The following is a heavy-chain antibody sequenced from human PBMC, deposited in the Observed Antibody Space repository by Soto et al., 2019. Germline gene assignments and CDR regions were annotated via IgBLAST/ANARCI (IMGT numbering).Heavy chain of an antibody. J-gene: IGHJ4*02. CDR3: ARQIYDSDTGPNFQYYFDS. D-gene: IGHD3-22*01. Sequence: PGESLKISCQGSGYSFAGYWITWVRQKPGKGLEWMGRIDPSDSQTYYSPSFRGHVTISVTKSITTVFLQWSSRRASDTAMYYCARQIYDSDTGPNFQYYFDSWGQGTPVTVSS. CDR2: IDPSDSQT. CDR1: GYSFAGYW. V-gene: IGHV5-10-1*01.